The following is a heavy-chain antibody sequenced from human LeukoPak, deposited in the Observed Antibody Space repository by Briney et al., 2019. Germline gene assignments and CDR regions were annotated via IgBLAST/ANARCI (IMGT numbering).Heavy chain of an antibody. CDR3: ARSTGYYDSSGYLYYFDY. CDR2: IYTSGSA. Sequence: SQTLSLTCTVSGGSISSGSYYWSWIRQPAGKGLEWIGRIYTSGSANYNPSLKSRVTISVDTSKNQFSLKLSSVTAADTAVYYCARSTGYYDSSGYLYYFDYWGQGTLVTVSS. V-gene: IGHV4-61*02. CDR1: GGSISSGSYY. D-gene: IGHD3-22*01. J-gene: IGHJ4*02.